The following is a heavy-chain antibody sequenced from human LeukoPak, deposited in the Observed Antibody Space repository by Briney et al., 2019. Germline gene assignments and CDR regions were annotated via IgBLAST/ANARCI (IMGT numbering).Heavy chain of an antibody. D-gene: IGHD6-13*01. CDR2: IKQDGSEK. J-gene: IGHJ5*02. CDR3: ARDDIRLEAAGNNWFDP. V-gene: IGHV3-7*01. CDR1: GFTFSRNW. Sequence: GGSLRLSCVVSGFTFSRNWMSGVGQAPGKGLEGVAKIKQDGSEKYYVDSVEGRFTISRDNAKNSLYLQMNSLRDEDTALYYCARDDIRLEAAGNNWFDPWGQGTLVTVSS.